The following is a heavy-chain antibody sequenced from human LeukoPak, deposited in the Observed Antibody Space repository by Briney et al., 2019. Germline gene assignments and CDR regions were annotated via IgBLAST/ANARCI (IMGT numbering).Heavy chain of an antibody. D-gene: IGHD3-22*01. V-gene: IGHV1-46*01. CDR3: AREPVPRSSGLQY. Sequence: ASVKVSCKASGYTFTSYYMHWVRQAPGQGLEWMGIINPSGGSTSYAQKFQGRVTMTTDESTSTAYMELSSLRSEDTAVYYCAREPVPRSSGLQYWGQGTLVTVSS. CDR2: INPSGGST. CDR1: GYTFTSYY. J-gene: IGHJ4*02.